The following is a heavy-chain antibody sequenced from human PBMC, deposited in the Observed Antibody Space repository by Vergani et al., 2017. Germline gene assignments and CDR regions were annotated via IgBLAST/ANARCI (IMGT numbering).Heavy chain of an antibody. CDR2: IYYSGST. D-gene: IGHD1-7*01. Sequence: QLQLQESGPGLVKPSETLSLTCTVSGGSISSSSYYWGWIRQPPGKGLEWIGSIYYSGSTYYNPSLKSRVTISVDTSKNQFSLKLSSVTAADTAVYYCARRVGETGTARFDCWGQGTLVTVSS. J-gene: IGHJ4*02. V-gene: IGHV4-39*01. CDR3: ARRVGETGTARFDC. CDR1: GGSISSSSYY.